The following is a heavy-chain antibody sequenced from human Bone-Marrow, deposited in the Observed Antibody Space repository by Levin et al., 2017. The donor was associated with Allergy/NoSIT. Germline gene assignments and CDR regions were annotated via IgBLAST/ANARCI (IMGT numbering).Heavy chain of an antibody. D-gene: IGHD1-20*01. CDR3: ARRAPPYNWNGGRFDP. Sequence: WGSLRLSCAASGFTFSSYWMSWVRQAPGKGLEWVANIKQDGSEKYYVDSVKGRFTISRDNAKNSLYLQMNSLRAEDTAVYYCARRAPPYNWNGGRFDPWGQGTLVTVSS. CDR2: IKQDGSEK. CDR1: GFTFSSYW. J-gene: IGHJ5*02. V-gene: IGHV3-7*01.